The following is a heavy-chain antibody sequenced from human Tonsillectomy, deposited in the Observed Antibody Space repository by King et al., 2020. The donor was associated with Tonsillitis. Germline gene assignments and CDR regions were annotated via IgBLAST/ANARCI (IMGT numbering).Heavy chain of an antibody. CDR2: IDPSDSHP. J-gene: IGHJ6*03. V-gene: IGHV5-10-1*03. Sequence: EVQLQQSGAEVKKPGESLRISCKASGYRFTNYRIIWVRQMPGNGLEWMGTIDPSDSHPNYSPSFQGHVTMSVDRSISTAYLQWSSLKASDTAMYFCARRYYYYMDVWGKGTTVIVSS. CDR3: ARRYYYYMDV. CDR1: GYRFTNYR.